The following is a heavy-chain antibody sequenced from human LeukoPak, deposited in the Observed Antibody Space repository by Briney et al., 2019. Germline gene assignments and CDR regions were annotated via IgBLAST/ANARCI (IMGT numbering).Heavy chain of an antibody. CDR2: ITWNSAGI. J-gene: IGHJ4*02. Sequence: GRSLRLSCAASGFTFYDYALHWVRQGPGKGLEWVSGITWNSAGIGYADSVKGRFTISRDNAKNSLYLQMNSLRAEDTAFYYCAKGAPYFDSWGQGTLVTVSS. CDR1: GFTFYDYA. CDR3: AKGAPYFDS. D-gene: IGHD3-16*01. V-gene: IGHV3-9*01.